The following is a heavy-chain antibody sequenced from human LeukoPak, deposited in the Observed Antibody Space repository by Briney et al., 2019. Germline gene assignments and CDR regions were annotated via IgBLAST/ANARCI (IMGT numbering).Heavy chain of an antibody. Sequence: PGRSLRLSCAASGFTFDDYAIHWVRHAPGKGLEWVSGISWNSGSIGYADSVKGRFTISRDNAKNSLYLQMNSLRAEDTALYYCAKDIGTLGVGSSWGFDIWGQGTMVTVSS. CDR2: ISWNSGSI. D-gene: IGHD6-13*01. CDR3: AKDIGTLGVGSSWGFDI. J-gene: IGHJ3*02. CDR1: GFTFDDYA. V-gene: IGHV3-9*01.